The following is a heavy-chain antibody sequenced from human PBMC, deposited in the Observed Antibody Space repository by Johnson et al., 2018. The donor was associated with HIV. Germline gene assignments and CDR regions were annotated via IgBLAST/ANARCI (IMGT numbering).Heavy chain of an antibody. CDR1: GFSFDDYG. CDR3: ARGLRDSSGHPFAFDF. Sequence: EVQLVESGGGEVRPGVSLRLSCAASGFSFDDYGMSWVRQAAGKGLEWVSGINWNGGTTSYEDSVKGRFTTSRDNANNSLYLQMNGLRDEDTALYYCARGLRDSSGHPFAFDFWGHGTMVTVSS. J-gene: IGHJ3*01. V-gene: IGHV3-20*04. D-gene: IGHD3-22*01. CDR2: INWNGGTT.